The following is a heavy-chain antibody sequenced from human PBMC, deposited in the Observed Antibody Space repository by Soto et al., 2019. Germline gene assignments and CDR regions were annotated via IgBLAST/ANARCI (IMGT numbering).Heavy chain of an antibody. D-gene: IGHD4-17*01. Sequence: ASVKVSCKASGYTFTSYYMHWVRQAPGQGLEWMGIINPSGGSTSYAQKFQGRVTMTRDTSTSTVYTELSSLRSEDTAVYYCARDRTPTVVTPRSWFDPWGQGTLVTVSS. CDR2: INPSGGST. J-gene: IGHJ5*02. V-gene: IGHV1-46*01. CDR1: GYTFTSYY. CDR3: ARDRTPTVVTPRSWFDP.